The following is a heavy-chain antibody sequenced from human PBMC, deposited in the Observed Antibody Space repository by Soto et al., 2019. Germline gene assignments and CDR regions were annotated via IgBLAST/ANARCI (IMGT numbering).Heavy chain of an antibody. Sequence: QEQLVQSGAEVKKPGASLKVSCKASGYTFTDYYIHWVRQAPGQGLEWVGWIKPDSGGTNLAQRFQGRVTMTSDTSINTAYMELSSLRSDDTAVYYCAIRTGQLAIISEFDGDWFFEVWGRGTLVTVSS. CDR1: GYTFTDYY. CDR2: IKPDSGGT. CDR3: AIRTGQLAIISEFDGDWFFEV. V-gene: IGHV1-2*02. D-gene: IGHD2-2*01. J-gene: IGHJ2*01.